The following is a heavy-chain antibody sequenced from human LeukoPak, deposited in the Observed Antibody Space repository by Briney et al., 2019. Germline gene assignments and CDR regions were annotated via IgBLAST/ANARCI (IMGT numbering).Heavy chain of an antibody. J-gene: IGHJ4*02. CDR2: IYPGYSDT. Sequence: GESLNISCKGYGYSFTNYWIGWVRQMPGKGLEWMGIIYPGYSDTRYSPAFQCQVTISADKSISTTYVPWSSLRAAERAMYYCARREAFDYWGEGTLATVSS. CDR3: ARREAFDY. V-gene: IGHV5-51*01. CDR1: GYSFTNYW. D-gene: IGHD1-26*01.